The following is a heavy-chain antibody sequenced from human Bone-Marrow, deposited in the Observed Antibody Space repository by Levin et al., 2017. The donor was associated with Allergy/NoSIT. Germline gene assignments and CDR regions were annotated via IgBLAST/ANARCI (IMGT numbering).Heavy chain of an antibody. CDR1: GFTLRSYW. Sequence: PGESLKISCAASGFTLRSYWMHWVRQAPGKGLVWVSRIDNDGSKISYADSVEGRFTISRDNAKNTLYLQMNSLKPEDTALYYCSRDADGPGPTADLWGQGTLVTVSS. CDR2: IDNDGSKI. J-gene: IGHJ4*02. V-gene: IGHV3-74*01. D-gene: IGHD1-26*01. CDR3: SRDADGPGPTADL.